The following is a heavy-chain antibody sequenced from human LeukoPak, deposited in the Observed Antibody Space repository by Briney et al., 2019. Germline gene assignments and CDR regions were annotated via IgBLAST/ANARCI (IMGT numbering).Heavy chain of an antibody. J-gene: IGHJ4*02. CDR3: ARGVSSSFSGYYFDY. V-gene: IGHV1-69*05. CDR1: GGTFSSYA. CDR2: IIPIFGTA. D-gene: IGHD6-13*01. Sequence: ASVKVSCKASGGTFSSYAISWVRQAPGQGLEWMGGIIPIFGTANYAQKFQGRVTITTDESTSTAYMELSSLRSEDTAVYYCARGVSSSFSGYYFDYWGQGTLVTVSS.